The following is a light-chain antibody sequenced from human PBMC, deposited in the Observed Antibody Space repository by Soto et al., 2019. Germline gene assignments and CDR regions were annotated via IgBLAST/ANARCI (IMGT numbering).Light chain of an antibody. CDR2: GGS. J-gene: IGKJ5*01. V-gene: IGKV3-20*01. Sequence: EIVLTQSPGTLSLSPGERATLSCRASQSVSSSYLAWYQQKPGQAPRLLIYGGSTKATGTPDRFSGSGSGTDFTLTISRLEPEEFAVYYCQQRGNWPNTVGQGTRLEI. CDR1: QSVSSSY. CDR3: QQRGNWPNT.